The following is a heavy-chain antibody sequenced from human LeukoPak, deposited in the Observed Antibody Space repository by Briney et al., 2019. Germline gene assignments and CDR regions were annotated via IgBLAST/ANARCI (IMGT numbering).Heavy chain of an antibody. Sequence: ASVKASCKASGYTFTSYDINWVRQATGQGLEWMGWMNPNSGNTGYAQKFQGRVTITRNTSISTAYMELSSLRSEDTAVYYCAIHDFWSGYPLLNYWGQGTLVTVSS. CDR1: GYTFTSYD. J-gene: IGHJ4*02. V-gene: IGHV1-8*03. CDR2: MNPNSGNT. CDR3: AIHDFWSGYPLLNY. D-gene: IGHD3-3*01.